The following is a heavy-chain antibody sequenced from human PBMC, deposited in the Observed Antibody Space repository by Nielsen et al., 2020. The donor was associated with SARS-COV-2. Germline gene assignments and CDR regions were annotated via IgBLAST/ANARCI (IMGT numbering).Heavy chain of an antibody. V-gene: IGHV5-51*01. Sequence: GESLKISCKGSGYSFSSYWIGWVRQMPGKGLEWMGIIYPGDSETRYSPSFQGQVTISADKSISTAYLQWSSLKASDTAMYYCATHLSRGYFRDSFDIWGQGTMVTVSS. CDR1: GYSFSSYW. J-gene: IGHJ3*02. CDR2: IYPGDSET. CDR3: ATHLSRGYFRDSFDI. D-gene: IGHD3-22*01.